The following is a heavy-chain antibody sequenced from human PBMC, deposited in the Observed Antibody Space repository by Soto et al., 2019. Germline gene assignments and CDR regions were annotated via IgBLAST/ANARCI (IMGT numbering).Heavy chain of an antibody. Sequence: PGGSLRLSCAASGITFSTYWMSWVRQAPGKGLEWVASINEDGSAKYYVDSVKGRFTISRDNAKNSLSLQMNSLRAEDTAVYYCATEGTKSRYCSGGGCRRNDYWGQGALVTVSS. D-gene: IGHD2-15*01. CDR3: ATEGTKSRYCSGGGCRRNDY. CDR2: INEDGSAK. CDR1: GITFSTYW. V-gene: IGHV3-7*01. J-gene: IGHJ4*02.